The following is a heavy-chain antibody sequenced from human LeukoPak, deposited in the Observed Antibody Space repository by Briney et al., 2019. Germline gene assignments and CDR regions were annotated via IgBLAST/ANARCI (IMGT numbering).Heavy chain of an antibody. CDR1: GFTFSSYS. CDR2: ISSSSSTI. J-gene: IGHJ4*02. CDR3: ARVGRDGYNSDFDY. Sequence: GGSLRLSCAASGFTFSSYSMNWVRQAPGKGLEWVSYISSSSSTIYYADSVKGRFTISRDNAKNSLYLQMNSLRAEDTAVYYCARVGRDGYNSDFDYWGQGNLVTVSS. D-gene: IGHD5-24*01. V-gene: IGHV3-48*04.